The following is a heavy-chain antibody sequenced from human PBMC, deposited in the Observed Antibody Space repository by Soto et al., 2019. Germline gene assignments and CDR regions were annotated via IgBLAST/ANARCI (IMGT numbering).Heavy chain of an antibody. CDR3: ASRGGCSSTSCYGSYGMDV. D-gene: IGHD2-2*01. J-gene: IGHJ6*02. CDR1: WGTFSSDA. CDR2: IIPIFGTA. Sequence: SVEVSCKASWGTFSSDAIGWVRQAPRQGLEWMGGIIPIFGTANYAQKFQGRVTITADESTSTAYMELSSLRSEDTAVYYCASRGGCSSTSCYGSYGMDVWGQGTTVTVSS. V-gene: IGHV1-69*13.